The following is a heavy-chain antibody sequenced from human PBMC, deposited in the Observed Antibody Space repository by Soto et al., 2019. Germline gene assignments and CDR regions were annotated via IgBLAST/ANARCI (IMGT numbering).Heavy chain of an antibody. D-gene: IGHD3-9*01. CDR3: ARDAGRHSYDVTGYYFDY. J-gene: IGHJ4*02. Sequence: QVQLVQSGAEVKKPGSSVKVSCKASGGTFSNYAITWVRQAPGQGLEWMGGIIPMFRTPNYAQKFQGRVTITADEFTSTAYMELNSLTSEDTAMYYCARDAGRHSYDVTGYYFDYWGQGTLVTVSS. CDR2: IIPMFRTP. V-gene: IGHV1-69*12. CDR1: GGTFSNYA.